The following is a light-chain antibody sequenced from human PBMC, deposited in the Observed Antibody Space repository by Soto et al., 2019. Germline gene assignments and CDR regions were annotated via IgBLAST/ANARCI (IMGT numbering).Light chain of an antibody. J-gene: IGKJ5*01. V-gene: IGKV1-33*01. CDR3: QQYYSYPST. Sequence: DIQMTQSPSSLSASVGDRVTITCQASQDISNYLNWYQQKPGKAPKLLIYDAYNLETGVTSRFSGSGSGTDFTITISCLQSEDFATYYCQQYYSYPSTFGQGTRLEIK. CDR1: QDISNY. CDR2: DAY.